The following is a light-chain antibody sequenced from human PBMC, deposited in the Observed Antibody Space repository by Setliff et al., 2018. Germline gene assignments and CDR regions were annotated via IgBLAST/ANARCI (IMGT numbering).Light chain of an antibody. CDR2: GVS. CDR1: SSDVGSYDL. Sequence: QSALTQPASVSGSPGQSITISCSGTSSDVGSYDLVSWYQQHPGKAPKLIIYGVSNRPSGVSSRFSGSKSGNTASLTISGLQTEDEADYYCTAYTGGTTYVFGTGTKVTVL. V-gene: IGLV2-14*03. J-gene: IGLJ1*01. CDR3: TAYTGGTTYV.